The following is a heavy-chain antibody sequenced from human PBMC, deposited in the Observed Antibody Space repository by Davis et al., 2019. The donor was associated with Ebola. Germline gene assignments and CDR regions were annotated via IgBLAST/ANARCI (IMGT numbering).Heavy chain of an antibody. Sequence: SETLSLTCTVSGGSISSYYWSWIRQPPGKGLEWIGNIYYSGSTYYRSSLKSRVTMSINMSRSQFSLRLRSVTAADTAVYYCARLQRDYYDSGGYYLTAYFFDSWGQGTLVTVSS. D-gene: IGHD3-22*01. J-gene: IGHJ4*02. CDR3: ARLQRDYYDSGGYYLTAYFFDS. V-gene: IGHV4-59*08. CDR2: IYYSGST. CDR1: GGSISSYY.